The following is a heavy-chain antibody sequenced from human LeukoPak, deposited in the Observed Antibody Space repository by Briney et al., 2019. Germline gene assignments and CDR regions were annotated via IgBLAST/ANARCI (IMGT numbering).Heavy chain of an antibody. CDR3: ARQKWEQQGRDYYFNGLDV. CDR2: IYLYGTT. Sequence: SETLSLTCAVSGGPISSSNWWSWVRQPPGKGLEWIGEIYLYGTTNYNPSLKSRVTMSVDRSKNQFFLKLSSVTAADTAVYYCARQKWEQQGRDYYFNGLDVWGPGTTVTVSS. CDR1: GGPISSSNW. V-gene: IGHV4-4*02. J-gene: IGHJ6*02. D-gene: IGHD1-26*01.